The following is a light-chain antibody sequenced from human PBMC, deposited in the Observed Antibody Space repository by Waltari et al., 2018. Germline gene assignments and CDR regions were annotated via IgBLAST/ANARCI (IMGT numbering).Light chain of an antibody. V-gene: IGLV2-14*03. CDR3: ASYTYSSNVV. CDR1: SIVVGRYDY. CDR2: DVR. Sequence: QSALTQPASVSGSSGQSSTISCPGSSIVVGRYDYVSWYQQLPGKAPKLIIFDVRVRPSGVSNRFSGSKSGNTASLTISGLQAEDEADYYCASYTYSSNVVFGGGTKVTV. J-gene: IGLJ2*01.